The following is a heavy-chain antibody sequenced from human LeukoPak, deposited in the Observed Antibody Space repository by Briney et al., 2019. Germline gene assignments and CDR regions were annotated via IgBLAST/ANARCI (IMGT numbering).Heavy chain of an antibody. CDR2: IYYSGST. CDR3: ARGDVVVVVQDYYYYGVDV. V-gene: IGHV4-30-4*01. CDR1: GGSISSGDYY. Sequence: SQTLSLTCTVSGGSISSGDYYWSWIRQPPGKGLEWIGYIYYSGSTYYNPSLKSRVTISVDTSKNQFSLKLSSVTAADTAVYYCARGDVVVVVQDYYYYGVDVWGQGTTVTVSS. D-gene: IGHD2-15*01. J-gene: IGHJ6*02.